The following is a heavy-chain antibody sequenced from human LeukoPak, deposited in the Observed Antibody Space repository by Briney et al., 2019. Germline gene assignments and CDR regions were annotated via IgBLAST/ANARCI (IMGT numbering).Heavy chain of an antibody. J-gene: IGHJ4*02. CDR3: ATYRQVLLPFES. Sequence: GGSLRLSCAASGFTLSTYRMSWVRQAPGKGLEWVANIKQDGSEKHYVDSVKGRFTISRDNSKSTLSLQMNSLRAEDTAIYYCATYRQVLLPFESWGQGTLVTVSS. D-gene: IGHD2-8*02. CDR1: GFTLSTYR. CDR2: IKQDGSEK. V-gene: IGHV3-7*03.